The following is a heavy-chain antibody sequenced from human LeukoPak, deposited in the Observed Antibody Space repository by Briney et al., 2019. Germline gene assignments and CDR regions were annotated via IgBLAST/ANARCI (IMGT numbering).Heavy chain of an antibody. J-gene: IGHJ3*02. CDR3: AMAARDAFDI. CDR1: GGTFSSSS. D-gene: IGHD5-24*01. V-gene: IGHV1-69*01. Sequence: SVKVSCKASGGTFSSSSISWVRQAPGQGLEWMGGIIPIFGTANYAQKFQGRVTITADESTSTAYMELSSLRSEDTAVYYCAMAARDAFDIWGQGTMVTVSS. CDR2: IIPIFGTA.